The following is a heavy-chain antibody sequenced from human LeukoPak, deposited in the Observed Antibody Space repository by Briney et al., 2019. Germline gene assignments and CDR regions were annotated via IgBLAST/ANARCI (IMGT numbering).Heavy chain of an antibody. CDR1: GGTFISYA. D-gene: IGHD4-23*01. CDR2: IIPIFGTA. Sequence: SVKVSCKASGGTFISYAISWVRQAPGQGLEWMGGIIPIFGTANYAQKFQGRVTITADESTSTAYMELSSLRSEDTAVYYCAREYGYGGNGAFDIWGQGTMVTVSS. J-gene: IGHJ3*02. V-gene: IGHV1-69*01. CDR3: AREYGYGGNGAFDI.